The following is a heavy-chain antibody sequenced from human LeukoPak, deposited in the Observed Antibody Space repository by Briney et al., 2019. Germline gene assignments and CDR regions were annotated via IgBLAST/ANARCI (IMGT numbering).Heavy chain of an antibody. CDR2: ISAYNGNT. CDR1: GYTFTSYG. J-gene: IGHJ4*02. V-gene: IGHV1-18*01. Sequence: ASVTVSCKASGYTFTSYGISWVRHAPGQGLEWMGWISAYNGNTNYAQKLQGRVAMTTDTSTSTAYMELRSLRSDDTAVYYCARGFLAVAGGRGFDYWGQGTLVTVSS. D-gene: IGHD6-19*01. CDR3: ARGFLAVAGGRGFDY.